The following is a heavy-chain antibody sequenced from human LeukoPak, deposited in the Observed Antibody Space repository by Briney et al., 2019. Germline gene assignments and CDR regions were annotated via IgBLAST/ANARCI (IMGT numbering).Heavy chain of an antibody. V-gene: IGHV3-33*01. CDR1: GFTFSSYG. CDR2: IWYDGSNK. CDR3: ARSPPYYYDSSGSFDY. J-gene: IGHJ4*02. D-gene: IGHD3-22*01. Sequence: GGSLSLSCAASGFTFSSYGMHWVRQAPGKGLEWVGVIWYDGSNKYYADSVKGPFTITRDNSKNTLYLQMNSLRAEDTAVYYCARSPPYYYDSSGSFDYWGQGTLVTVSS.